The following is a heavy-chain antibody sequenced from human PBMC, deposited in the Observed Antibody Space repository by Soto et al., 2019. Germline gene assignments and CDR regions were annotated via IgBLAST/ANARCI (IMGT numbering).Heavy chain of an antibody. Sequence: PGGSLRLSCAASGFTFSSYAMSWVRQAPGKGLEWVSAISGSGGSTYYADSVKGRFTISRDNSKNTLYLQMNSLRAEDTAVYYCANEEGDVWRNHYFDFWGQGTLVTVSS. CDR1: GFTFSSYA. J-gene: IGHJ4*02. CDR3: ANEEGDVWRNHYFDF. V-gene: IGHV3-23*01. D-gene: IGHD3-3*01. CDR2: ISGSGGST.